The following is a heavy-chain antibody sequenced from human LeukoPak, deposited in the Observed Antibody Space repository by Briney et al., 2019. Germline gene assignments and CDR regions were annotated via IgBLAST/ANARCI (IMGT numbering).Heavy chain of an antibody. CDR1: GGSISSSSYY. V-gene: IGHV4-39*07. J-gene: IGHJ4*02. CDR2: IYTSGST. Sequence: SETLSLTCTVSGGSISSSSYYWGWIRQPPGKGLEWIGSIYTSGSTNYNPSLKSRVTISVDTSKNQFSLKLSSVTAADTAVYYCARGHFTYYFDYWGQGTLVTVSS. D-gene: IGHD3-3*02. CDR3: ARGHFTYYFDY.